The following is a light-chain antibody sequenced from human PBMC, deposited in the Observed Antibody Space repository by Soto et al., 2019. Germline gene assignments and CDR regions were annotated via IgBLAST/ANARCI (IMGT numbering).Light chain of an antibody. J-gene: IGLJ1*01. CDR2: EVV. V-gene: IGLV2-8*01. CDR3: KSYAGSNTYV. Sequence: VLTQPPSASGSPGQSVTISFTGTKNDVGFYDFVSWYQHHPGKAPRLIIYEVVQRPSGVPDRFSGSKSGNTASLTVSGLQAADEADYFCKSYAGSNTYVFGSGTKVTVL. CDR1: KNDVGFYDF.